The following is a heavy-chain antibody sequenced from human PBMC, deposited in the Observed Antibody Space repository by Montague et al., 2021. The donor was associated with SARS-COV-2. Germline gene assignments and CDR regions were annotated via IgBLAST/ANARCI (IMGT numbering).Heavy chain of an antibody. V-gene: IGHV4-39*02. J-gene: IGHJ5*02. D-gene: IGHD3-22*01. CDR1: GGSIGSSNYY. CDR3: AREGFSSGYYET. Sequence: SETLSLTCSVSGGSIGSSNYYWGWIRQPPGKGLEWIGSIYYSGSTYYNPSLESRVAISVDTSKNQFSLILRSMTAADTAVLYCAREGFSSGYYETWGQGTMVTVSS. CDR2: IYYSGST.